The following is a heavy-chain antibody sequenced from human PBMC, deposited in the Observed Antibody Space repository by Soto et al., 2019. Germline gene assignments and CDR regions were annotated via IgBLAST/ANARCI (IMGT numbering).Heavy chain of an antibody. J-gene: IGHJ4*02. D-gene: IGHD2-15*01. CDR3: ARAYGVVVAALDY. CDR2: IYYSGST. Sequence: SETLSLTCTVSGGSISSSSYYWGWIRQPPGKGLEWIGNIYYSGSTYYNPSLKSRVTISVDTSKNQFSLKLSSVTAADTAVYYCARAYGVVVAALDYWGQGALVTVS. V-gene: IGHV4-39*01. CDR1: GGSISSSSYY.